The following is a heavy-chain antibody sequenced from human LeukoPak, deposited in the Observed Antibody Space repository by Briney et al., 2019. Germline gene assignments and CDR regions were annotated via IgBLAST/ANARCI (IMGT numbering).Heavy chain of an antibody. V-gene: IGHV1-18*01. CDR1: GYTFTSYG. J-gene: IGHJ6*02. CDR2: ISAYNGNT. Sequence: RASVKVSCKASGYTFTSYGISWVRQAPGQGPEWMGWISAYNGNTDYAQNLQGRVTMTTDTTTSKAYMELRSLRSDDTAVYYCARARTVAYYSYGMDVWGQGTTVTVSS. CDR3: ARARTVAYYSYGMDV. D-gene: IGHD4-23*01.